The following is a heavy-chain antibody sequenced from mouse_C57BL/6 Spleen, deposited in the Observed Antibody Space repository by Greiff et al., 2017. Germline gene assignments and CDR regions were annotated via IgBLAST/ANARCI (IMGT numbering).Heavy chain of an antibody. CDR1: GYTFTSYW. D-gene: IGHD2-2*01. V-gene: IGHV1-64*01. J-gene: IGHJ2*01. CDR2: IHPNSGST. CDR3: ARWRVTTTPFDY. Sequence: QVQLQQSGAELVKPGASVKLSCKASGYTFTSYWLHWVKQRPGQGLEWIGMIHPNSGSTNYNEKFKSKDTLTVDKSSSPAYMQLSSLTSEDSAVYYCARWRVTTTPFDYGGQGTTLTVSS.